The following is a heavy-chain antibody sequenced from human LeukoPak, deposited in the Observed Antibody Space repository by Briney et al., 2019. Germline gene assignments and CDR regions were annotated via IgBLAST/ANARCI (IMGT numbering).Heavy chain of an antibody. D-gene: IGHD3-22*01. CDR1: GFTFSSYA. V-gene: IGHV3-30-3*01. J-gene: IGHJ4*02. Sequence: GSLRLSCAASGFTFSSYAMHWVRQAPGKGLEWVAVISYDGSNKYYADSVKGRFTISRDNSKNTLYLQMNSLRAEDTAVYYCARAPWLNYYDSSGYPDYWGQGTLVTVSS. CDR2: ISYDGSNK. CDR3: ARAPWLNYYDSSGYPDY.